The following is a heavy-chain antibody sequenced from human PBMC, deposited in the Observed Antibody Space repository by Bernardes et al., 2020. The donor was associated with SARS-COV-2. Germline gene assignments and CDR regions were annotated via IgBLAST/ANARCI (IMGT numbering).Heavy chain of an antibody. D-gene: IGHD3-22*01. CDR3: AKRTYYYDSSGYSDGSDY. CDR2: ISGSGGST. CDR1: GFTFRSYA. V-gene: IGHV3-23*01. Sequence: AGSLILSCAASGFTFRSYAMSWVRQAPGKGLEWVSAISGSGGSTYYADSVKGRFTISRDNSKNTLYLQMNSLRAEDTAVYYCAKRTYYYDSSGYSDGSDYWGQGTLVTVSS. J-gene: IGHJ4*02.